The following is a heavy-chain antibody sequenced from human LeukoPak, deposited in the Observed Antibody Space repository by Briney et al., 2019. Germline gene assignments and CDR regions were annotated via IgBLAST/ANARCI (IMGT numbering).Heavy chain of an antibody. V-gene: IGHV4-59*08. CDR1: GASISSYY. CDR3: AAFRQWLVILDY. J-gene: IGHJ4*02. D-gene: IGHD6-19*01. Sequence: SETLSHTCTVTGASISSYYWSWIRQPPGKGLEWIGYVYYSGSTNYNPSLKSRVSISVDTSKNQFSLNLSSVTAADTAVYYCAAFRQWLVILDYWGQGTLVTVSS. CDR2: VYYSGST.